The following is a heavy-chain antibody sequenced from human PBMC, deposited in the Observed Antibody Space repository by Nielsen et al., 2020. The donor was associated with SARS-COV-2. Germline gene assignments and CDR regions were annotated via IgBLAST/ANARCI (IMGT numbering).Heavy chain of an antibody. CDR1: GDSISSAGYS. CDR2: IHYSGTT. Sequence: SEPLSPTFTVPGDSISSAGYSWNWVRQHPGQGLEWIGHIHYSGTTNYNPSLESRATISVDTSKSRFSLTLSSVTAADTAVYFCASVVAKIVYSIRWFDPWGQGLLVTVSS. J-gene: IGHJ5*02. V-gene: IGHV4-31*03. D-gene: IGHD2-15*01. CDR3: ASVVAKIVYSIRWFDP.